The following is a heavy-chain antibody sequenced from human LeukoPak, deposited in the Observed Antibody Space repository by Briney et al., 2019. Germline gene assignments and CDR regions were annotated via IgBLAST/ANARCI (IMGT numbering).Heavy chain of an antibody. J-gene: IGHJ4*02. CDR3: ARGDDYGDYANDC. V-gene: IGHV3-11*01. CDR1: GFTFSDYY. CDR2: ISSSGSTI. Sequence: GRSLRLSCAASGFTFSDYYMSWIRQAPGKGLEWVSYISSSGSTIYYADSVKGRFTISRDNAKNSLYLQMNSLRAEDTAVYCCARGDDYGDYANDCWGQGTLVTVSS. D-gene: IGHD4-17*01.